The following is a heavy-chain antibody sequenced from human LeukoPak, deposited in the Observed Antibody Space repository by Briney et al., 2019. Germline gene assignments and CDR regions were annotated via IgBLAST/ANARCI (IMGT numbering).Heavy chain of an antibody. J-gene: IGHJ4*02. CDR1: GGSINFYY. Sequence: PSETLSLTCTVSGGSINFYYWSWIRQPAGKELEWIGRIYSTGSTNYSPSLKSRVTMSVDKSKNQFSLNLSSVTAADTAVYYCARGIADPYSFDSWGQGTLVTVSS. CDR3: ARGIADPYSFDS. CDR2: IYSTGST. V-gene: IGHV4-4*07. D-gene: IGHD6-13*01.